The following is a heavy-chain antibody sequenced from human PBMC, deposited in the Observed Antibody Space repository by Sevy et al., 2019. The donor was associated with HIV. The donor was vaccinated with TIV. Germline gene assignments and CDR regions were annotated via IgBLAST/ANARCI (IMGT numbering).Heavy chain of an antibody. CDR3: ATDAAGSSTVDY. J-gene: IGHJ4*02. D-gene: IGHD6-13*01. CDR1: GFTFSSYE. Sequence: GGSLRLSCAASGFTFSSYEMNWVRQAPGKGLEWVSDISGTGSTIYYADSVKGRFTISRDNAKNSLYLQMSSLRAEDTDVYYCATDAAGSSTVDYWGQGTLVTVSS. CDR2: ISGTGSTI. V-gene: IGHV3-48*03.